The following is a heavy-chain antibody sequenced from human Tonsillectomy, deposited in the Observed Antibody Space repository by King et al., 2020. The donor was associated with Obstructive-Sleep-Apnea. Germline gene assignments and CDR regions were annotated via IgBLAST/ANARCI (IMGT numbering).Heavy chain of an antibody. J-gene: IGHJ2*01. CDR3: ARLVDDYGDYVNWYFDL. CDR1: GFTFRTFS. D-gene: IGHD4-17*01. Sequence: VQLVESGGGLVQPGGSLRLSCVASGFTFRTFSMNWVRQAPGRGLEWVSHISSDGSTKYYADSVKGRFSTSRDNAKNLLYLQMNSLRDEDTAVYYCARLVDDYGDYVNWYFDLWGRGTRVTVSS. V-gene: IGHV3-48*02. CDR2: ISSDGSTK.